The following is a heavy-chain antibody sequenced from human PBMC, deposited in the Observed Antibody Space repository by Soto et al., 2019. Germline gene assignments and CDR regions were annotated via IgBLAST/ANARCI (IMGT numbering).Heavy chain of an antibody. CDR3: AADSVVTTDYGMDV. CDR2: IKRKTEGGTT. V-gene: IGHV3-15*07. CDR1: AFTFNNAW. Sequence: EVQVVESGGGLVKPGGSLRLSCAVSAFTFNNAWMNWVRQAPGKGLEWVGRIKRKTEGGTTDYAAPVKGRFTISRDDSKTTVSLQMNSLKTEDTAVYYCAADSVVTTDYGMDVWGQGTTVTVSS. D-gene: IGHD2-21*02. J-gene: IGHJ6*02.